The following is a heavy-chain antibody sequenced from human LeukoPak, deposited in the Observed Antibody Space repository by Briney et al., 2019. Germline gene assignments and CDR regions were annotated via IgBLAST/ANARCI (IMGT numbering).Heavy chain of an antibody. D-gene: IGHD3-10*01. V-gene: IGHV1-2*02. Sequence: ASVKVSCKASGYTFTDNLLHWVRQAPGQGLEWMGWMNSKNGVTYYKQKFQGRVTMTRDTSISTAYMDLSGLASDDTAVYYCATIRSDYWGQGTLVTVSS. CDR3: ATIRSDY. CDR1: GYTFTDNL. J-gene: IGHJ4*02. CDR2: MNSKNGVT.